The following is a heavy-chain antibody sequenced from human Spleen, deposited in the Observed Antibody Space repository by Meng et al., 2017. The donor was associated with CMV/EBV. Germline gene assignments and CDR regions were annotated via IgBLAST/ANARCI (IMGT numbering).Heavy chain of an antibody. CDR2: IRYDAIIK. V-gene: IGHV3-30*02. CDR3: AKEAGVEPRDDFDY. J-gene: IGHJ4*01. CDR1: GFTFSSYG. Sequence: GGSLRLSCAASGFTFSSYGMHWVRQAPGQGLEWVAFIRYDAIIKYYTDSVKGRFTISRDNSRNTLYLQMNILRGEDTAVYYCAKEAGVEPRDDFDYWGHGTLVTVSS. D-gene: IGHD1-1*01.